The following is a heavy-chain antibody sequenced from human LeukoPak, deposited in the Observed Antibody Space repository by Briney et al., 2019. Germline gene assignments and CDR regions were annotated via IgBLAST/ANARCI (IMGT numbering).Heavy chain of an antibody. V-gene: IGHV3-21*01. J-gene: IGHJ4*02. CDR2: ISSSSSYI. CDR3: ARDRGLDNVVDY. D-gene: IGHD3/OR15-3a*01. CDR1: GFTFSSCS. Sequence: PGGSLRLSCAASGFTFSSCSMNWVRQAPGKGLEWVSSISSSSSYIYYADSVKGRFTISRDNAKNSLYLQMNSLRAEDTAVYYCARDRGLDNVVDYWSQGTLVTVSS.